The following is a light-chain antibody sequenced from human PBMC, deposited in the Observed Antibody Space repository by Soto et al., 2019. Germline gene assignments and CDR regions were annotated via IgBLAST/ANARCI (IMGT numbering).Light chain of an antibody. V-gene: IGKV1-9*01. CDR3: QQRSNWYT. CDR2: AAS. Sequence: DIQLTQSPSFVSASVGDRVTISCRASQGIRNYLVWYQQKSGKAPKVLIYAASTLHSGVPSRFSGSGSGTEFTLTISSLQPEDFATYYCQQRSNWYTFGQGTKLEIK. CDR1: QGIRNY. J-gene: IGKJ2*01.